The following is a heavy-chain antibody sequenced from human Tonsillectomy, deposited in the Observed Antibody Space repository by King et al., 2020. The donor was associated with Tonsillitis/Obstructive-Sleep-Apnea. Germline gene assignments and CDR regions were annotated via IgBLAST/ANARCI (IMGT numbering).Heavy chain of an antibody. CDR2: IIHSGTT. V-gene: IGHV4-34*01. CDR1: GESFSGYY. CDR3: ARGGSSTSLYSSYMDV. J-gene: IGHJ6*03. Sequence: VQLQQWGAGLLKPSETLSLTCAVYGESFSGYYWTWIRQPPGKGLEWIGEIIHSGTTNYNPSLESRVTISVDTSKNQFSLKLSSVTAADTAVYYCARGGSSTSLYSSYMDVWGKGTTVTVS. D-gene: IGHD2-2*01.